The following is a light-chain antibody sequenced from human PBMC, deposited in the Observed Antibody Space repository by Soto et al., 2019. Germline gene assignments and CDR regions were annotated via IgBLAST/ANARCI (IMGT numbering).Light chain of an antibody. J-gene: IGLJ1*01. CDR2: SNN. CDR1: SSNIGTNT. V-gene: IGLV1-44*01. Sequence: QSVLTQSPSTSGTPGQKVTISCSGSSSNIGTNTVNWYQQLPGTAPKLLIYSNNQRPSGVPDRFSGSKSGTSGSLAISGLQSEDEADYYCAAWDDRLSGCVFGTGTKRTVL. CDR3: AAWDDRLSGCV.